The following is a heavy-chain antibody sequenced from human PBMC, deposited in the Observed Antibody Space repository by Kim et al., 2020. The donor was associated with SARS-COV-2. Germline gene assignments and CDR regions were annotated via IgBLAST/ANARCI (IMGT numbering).Heavy chain of an antibody. D-gene: IGHD3-22*01. CDR1: GFTFSDYY. CDR3: ASNYYDSSGLENDAFDI. J-gene: IGHJ3*02. Sequence: GGSLRLSCEVSGFTFSDYYMSWIRQAPGEGLEWVSYISSSGSTIYYADSVKGRFTISRDNAKNSLYLQMNSLRAEDTAVYYCASNYYDSSGLENDAFDIWGQGTMVTVSS. CDR2: ISSSGSTI. V-gene: IGHV3-11*01.